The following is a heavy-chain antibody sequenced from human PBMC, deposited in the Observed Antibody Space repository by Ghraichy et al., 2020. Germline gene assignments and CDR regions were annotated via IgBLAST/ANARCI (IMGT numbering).Heavy chain of an antibody. J-gene: IGHJ4*02. CDR2: IYHSGST. CDR1: GGSISSSNW. V-gene: IGHV4-4*02. CDR3: ARQKRGSGWYGGGAYFDY. D-gene: IGHD6-19*01. Sequence: SETLSLTCAVSGGSISSSNWWSWVRQPPGKGLEWIGEIYHSGSTNYNPSLKSRVTISVDKSKNQFSLKLSSVTAADTAVYYCARQKRGSGWYGGGAYFDYWGQGTLVTVSS.